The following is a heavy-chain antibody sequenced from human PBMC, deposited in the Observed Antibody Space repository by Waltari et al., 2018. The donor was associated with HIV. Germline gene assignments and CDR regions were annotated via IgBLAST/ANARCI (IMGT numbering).Heavy chain of an antibody. J-gene: IGHJ4*02. V-gene: IGHV4-34*01. CDR3: AMRGFRFCRSTTCLDY. CDR2: INHNGST. D-gene: IGHD2-2*01. Sequence: QLQLQQWGAGLLKPSETLSLTCAVYGGSFSDYYWTWIRQPPGRGLEWFGEINHNGSTNSKRPIKHRVSIAVDTSKNQFSVKLSSVTSADTAVYYWAMRGFRFCRSTTCLDYWGQGTLVTVSS. CDR1: GGSFSDYY.